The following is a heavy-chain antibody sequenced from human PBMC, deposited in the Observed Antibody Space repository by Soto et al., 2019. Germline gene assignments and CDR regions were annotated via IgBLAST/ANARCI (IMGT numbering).Heavy chain of an antibody. J-gene: IGHJ4*02. V-gene: IGHV3-7*01. CDR2: INEDGSAK. D-gene: IGHD2-2*01. CDR3: ARRALTYAFVHY. CDR1: GFTFSDYW. Sequence: GGSLRLSCAASGFTFSDYWMHWVRQAPGKGLEWVANINEDGSAKYYAHSVMGRFTISRDNAENSVYLQMSSLRAEDTAVYFCARRALTYAFVHYWGQGILVTGSS.